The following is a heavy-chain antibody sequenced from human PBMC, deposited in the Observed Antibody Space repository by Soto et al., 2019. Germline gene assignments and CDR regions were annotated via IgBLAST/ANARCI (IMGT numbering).Heavy chain of an antibody. CDR3: ARVMGTYYYDSSGSGAFDI. V-gene: IGHV4-30-4*01. CDR2: IYYSGST. J-gene: IGHJ3*02. Sequence: QVQLQESGPGLVKPSQTLSLTCTVSGGSISSGDYYWSWIRQPPGKGLEWIGYIYYSGSTYYNPSLRSRVTISVDTSENQFSLKLSSVTAADTAVYYCARVMGTYYYDSSGSGAFDIWGQGTMVTVSS. CDR1: GGSISSGDYY. D-gene: IGHD3-22*01.